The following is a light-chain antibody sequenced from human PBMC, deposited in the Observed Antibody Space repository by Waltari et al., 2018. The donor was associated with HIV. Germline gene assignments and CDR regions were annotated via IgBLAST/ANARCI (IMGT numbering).Light chain of an antibody. Sequence: QSALTQPRSVSGSPGQSVTISCTGTRGDVGGYDYVSWYQQHPGKAPKLMIYGITKRPSGVPDRFSGSKSGNPASLTISGLQAEDEADYYYCSYTGTYTSVVFGGGTKLTVL. CDR3: CSYTGTYTSVV. CDR2: GIT. J-gene: IGLJ2*01. CDR1: RGDVGGYDY. V-gene: IGLV2-11*01.